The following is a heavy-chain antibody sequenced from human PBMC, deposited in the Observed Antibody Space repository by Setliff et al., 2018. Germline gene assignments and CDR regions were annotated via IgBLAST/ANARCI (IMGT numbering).Heavy chain of an antibody. J-gene: IGHJ4*02. Sequence: GASVKVSCKASGYTFTGYGVSWVRQAPGQGLEWVGWISPYNGNTYYAPKFQGRFIMTADTSTTTAYVELRSLRSDDTAIYYCSRLVRYCTTTTCQRASGDDYWGQGTLVTVSS. CDR1: GYTFTGYG. CDR3: SRLVRYCTTTTCQRASGDDY. D-gene: IGHD2-8*01. CDR2: ISPYNGNT. V-gene: IGHV1-18*01.